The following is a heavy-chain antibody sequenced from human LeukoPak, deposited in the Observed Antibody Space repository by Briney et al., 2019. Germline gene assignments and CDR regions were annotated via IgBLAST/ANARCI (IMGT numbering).Heavy chain of an antibody. D-gene: IGHD2-21*02. CDR1: GFTFSSYV. J-gene: IGHJ4*02. Sequence: GGSLRLPCAVSGFTFSSYVMSWVRQAPGKGLEWVSSLSGNGDSTYYADSVKGRFTISRDNSKNTLFLQMTSLRAEDTAVYYCAKGRHIVVVTVDYWGQGTLVTVSS. V-gene: IGHV3-23*01. CDR3: AKGRHIVVVTVDY. CDR2: LSGNGDST.